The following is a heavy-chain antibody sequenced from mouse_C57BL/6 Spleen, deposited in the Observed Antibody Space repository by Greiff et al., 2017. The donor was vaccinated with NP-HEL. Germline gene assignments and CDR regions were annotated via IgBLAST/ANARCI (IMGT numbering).Heavy chain of an antibody. V-gene: IGHV1-53*01. J-gene: IGHJ2*01. CDR2: INPSNGGT. Sequence: QVQLQQPGTELVKPGASVKLSCKASGYTFTSYWMHWVKQRPGQGLEWIGNINPSNGGTNYNEKFKSKATLTVDKSSSTAYMQLSSLTSEDSAVYCCARSIYYGYYRDYWGQGTTLTVSS. D-gene: IGHD2-3*01. CDR1: GYTFTSYW. CDR3: ARSIYYGYYRDY.